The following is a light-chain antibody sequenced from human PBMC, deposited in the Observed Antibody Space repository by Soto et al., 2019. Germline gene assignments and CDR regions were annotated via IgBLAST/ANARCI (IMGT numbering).Light chain of an antibody. V-gene: IGKV2-28*01. Sequence: DIVMTQSPLSLPVTPGEPASISCRSSQSLLHSNGYNYLDWYLQRPGQSPQLLIYLASHRASGVPDRFSGSESGTDFTLKISRVEAEDVGIYYCMQALQTPLTFGQGTKVEIK. CDR2: LAS. CDR3: MQALQTPLT. J-gene: IGKJ1*01. CDR1: QSLLHSNGYNY.